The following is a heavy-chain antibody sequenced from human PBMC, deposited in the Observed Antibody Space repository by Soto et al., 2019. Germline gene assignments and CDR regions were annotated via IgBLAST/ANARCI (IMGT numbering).Heavy chain of an antibody. J-gene: IGHJ4*02. V-gene: IGHV2-5*02. CDR1: GFSLNTRAVG. D-gene: IGHD6-19*01. CDR3: AHGAGWLFDY. CDR2: IYWDDNK. Sequence: QITLEESGPALVKPTQTLTLTCTFSGFSLNTRAVGVGWIRQPPGKALEWLAFIYWDDNKYYSPSLKSRLTITKDTSKNQVVLTMTNTGPVDXATYYCAHGAGWLFDYWGQGTQVTVSS.